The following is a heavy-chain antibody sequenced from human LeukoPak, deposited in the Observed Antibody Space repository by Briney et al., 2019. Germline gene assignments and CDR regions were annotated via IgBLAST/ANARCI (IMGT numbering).Heavy chain of an antibody. D-gene: IGHD3-10*01. J-gene: IGHJ6*03. CDR3: ARVPLFGWAPYYYYYYMDV. CDR2: IYYSGST. CDR1: GGSISSYY. V-gene: IGHV4-39*07. Sequence: PSETLSLTCTVSGGSISSYYWGWIRQPPGKGLEWIGSIYYSGSTYYNPSLKSRVTISVDTSKNQFSLKLSSVTAADTAVYYCARVPLFGWAPYYYYYYMDVWGKGTTVTVSS.